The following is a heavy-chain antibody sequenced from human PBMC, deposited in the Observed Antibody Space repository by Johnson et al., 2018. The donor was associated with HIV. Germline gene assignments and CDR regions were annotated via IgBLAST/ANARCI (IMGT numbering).Heavy chain of an antibody. Sequence: QVQLVESGGGVVQPGRSLRLSCVASGFTFSSYGMNWVRQAPGKGLEWVAVISYDGSDKYYVDSVKGRFTISRDSSKNTLYLQMNSLRPEDTAVYYCAKHNGLDSSWPFDAFDIWGQGTRVTVSS. V-gene: IGHV3-30*18. CDR3: AKHNGLDSSWPFDAFDI. D-gene: IGHD6-13*01. CDR1: GFTFSSYG. CDR2: ISYDGSDK. J-gene: IGHJ3*02.